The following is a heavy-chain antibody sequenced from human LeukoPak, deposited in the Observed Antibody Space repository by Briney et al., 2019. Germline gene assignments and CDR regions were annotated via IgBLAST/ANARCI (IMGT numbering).Heavy chain of an antibody. CDR3: ARDSHMYSSSGLGRDY. V-gene: IGHV3-7*01. J-gene: IGHJ4*02. CDR2: IKQDGSEK. Sequence: GGSLRLSCAASGFTFSSYWMSWVRQAPGKGLEWVANIKQDGSEKYYVDSVKGRFTISRDNAKNSQYLQMDSLRAEDTAVYYCARDSHMYSSSGLGRDYWGQGTLVTASS. D-gene: IGHD6-13*01. CDR1: GFTFSSYW.